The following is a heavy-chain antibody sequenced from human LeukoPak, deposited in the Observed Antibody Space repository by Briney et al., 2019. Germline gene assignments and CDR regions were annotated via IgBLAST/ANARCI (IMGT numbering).Heavy chain of an antibody. D-gene: IGHD4-17*01. Sequence: PGGSLRLSCAASKFTFSDYSMSWVRQAPGKGLEWVSSISSIRNYIYYADSVKGRFTVSRDNAKNSLYLQMNSLRAEDTAVYYCARGNGDYVFDYWGQGTLVTVSS. V-gene: IGHV3-21*01. J-gene: IGHJ4*02. CDR1: KFTFSDYS. CDR2: ISSIRNYI. CDR3: ARGNGDYVFDY.